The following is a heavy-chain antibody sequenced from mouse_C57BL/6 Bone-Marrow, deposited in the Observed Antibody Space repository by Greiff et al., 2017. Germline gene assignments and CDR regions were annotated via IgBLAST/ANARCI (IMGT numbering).Heavy chain of an antibody. CDR3: VTTVVADFDY. CDR1: GYTFTDYY. D-gene: IGHD1-1*01. Sequence: VQLQQSGPELVKPGASVKISCKASGYTFTDYYMNWVKQSHGKSLEWIGDINPNNGGTSYNQKFKGKATLTVDTSSSTAYMELRSLTSEDSAVYDCVTTVVADFDYWGQGTTLTVSS. V-gene: IGHV1-26*01. CDR2: INPNNGGT. J-gene: IGHJ2*01.